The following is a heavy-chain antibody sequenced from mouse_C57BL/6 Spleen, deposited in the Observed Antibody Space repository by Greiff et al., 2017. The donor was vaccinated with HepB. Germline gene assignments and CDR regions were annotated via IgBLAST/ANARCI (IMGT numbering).Heavy chain of an antibody. Sequence: EVQLQQSGAELVRPGASVKLSCTASGFNIKDDYMHWVKQRPEQGLEWIGWIDPENGDTEYASKFQGKATITADTSSNTAYLQLSSLTSEDTSVFYCSCLHTVAYWGQGTLVTVSA. V-gene: IGHV14-4*01. CDR2: IDPENGDT. J-gene: IGHJ3*01. CDR1: GFNIKDDY. D-gene: IGHD2-10*01. CDR3: SCLHTVAY.